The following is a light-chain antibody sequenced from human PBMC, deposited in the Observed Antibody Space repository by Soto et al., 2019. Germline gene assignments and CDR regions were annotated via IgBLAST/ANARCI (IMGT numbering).Light chain of an antibody. V-gene: IGKV3-15*01. Sequence: EIVMTQSPATLSLSPGERATLSCRASQSVSSNLSWYKQKPGKAPRLLIYGASTRATGIPARFSGSWSGTEFTLTISSLQYAEFVVYYYQQYNNWPPWTFGQGTKVEIK. CDR3: QQYNNWPPWT. J-gene: IGKJ1*01. CDR1: QSVSSN. CDR2: GAS.